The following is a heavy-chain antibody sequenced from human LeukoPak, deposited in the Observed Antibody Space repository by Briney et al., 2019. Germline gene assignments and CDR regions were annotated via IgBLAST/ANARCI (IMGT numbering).Heavy chain of an antibody. J-gene: IGHJ4*02. D-gene: IGHD5-24*01. Sequence: ASVKVSCKASGYTFTSYDINWVRQATGQGLEWMGWMNPNSGNTGYSQHFQDRVTVSSDTSADTAYMELSSLRSEDKAIYYCAIRDGHTDHWGQGTLVTVSS. CDR3: AIRDGHTDH. V-gene: IGHV1-8*03. CDR2: MNPNSGNT. CDR1: GYTFTSYD.